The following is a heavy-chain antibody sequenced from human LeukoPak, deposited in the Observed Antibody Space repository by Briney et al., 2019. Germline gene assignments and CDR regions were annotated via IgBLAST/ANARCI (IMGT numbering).Heavy chain of an antibody. CDR1: GFTFSSYS. D-gene: IGHD1-26*01. J-gene: IGHJ6*03. CDR3: AREEGSYYYYYYMDV. Sequence: PGGSLRLSCAASGFTFSSYSMNWVRQAPGKGLEWVSSISSSSSYIYYADSVKGRFTISRDNAKNSLYLQMNSLRAEDTAVYYCAREEGSYYYYYYMDVWGKGTTVTVSS. V-gene: IGHV3-21*01. CDR2: ISSSSSYI.